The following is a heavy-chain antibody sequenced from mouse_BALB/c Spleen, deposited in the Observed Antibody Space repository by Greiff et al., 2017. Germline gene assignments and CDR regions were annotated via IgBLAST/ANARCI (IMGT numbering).Heavy chain of an antibody. D-gene: IGHD1-2*01. CDR1: GYTFTDYN. J-gene: IGHJ2*01. CDR3: ARGPTAVFDY. V-gene: IGHV1S29*02. CDR2: IYPYNGGT. Sequence: VQLQQSGPELVKPGASVKISCKASGYTFTDYNMHWVKQSHGKSLEWIGYIYPYNGGTGYNQKFKSKATLTGDNSSSTAYMELRSLTSEDSTVYYCARGPTAVFDYWGQGTTRTVSS.